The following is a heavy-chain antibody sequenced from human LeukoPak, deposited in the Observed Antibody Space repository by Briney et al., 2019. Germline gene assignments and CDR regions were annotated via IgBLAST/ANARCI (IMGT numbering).Heavy chain of an antibody. CDR3: ARVAYGGNWFDP. CDR1: GGSISSGGYY. V-gene: IGHV4-31*03. D-gene: IGHD2-15*01. J-gene: IGHJ5*02. Sequence: SETLSLTCTVSGGSISSGGYYWSWIRQHPGKGLEWIGYIYYSGSTYYNPSLKSRVTISVDTSKSQFSLKLSSVTAADTAVYYCARVAYGGNWFDPWGQGTLVTVSS. CDR2: IYYSGST.